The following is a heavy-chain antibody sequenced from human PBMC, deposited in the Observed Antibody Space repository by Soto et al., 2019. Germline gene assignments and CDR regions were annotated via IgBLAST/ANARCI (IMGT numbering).Heavy chain of an antibody. Sequence: EVQLLESGGGLVQPGGSLRLSCAASGFTFSSYAMSWVRQAPGRGLEWVSAISGSGGSTYYADSVKGRFTISRDNSKNTLYLQMNSLRAEDTAVYYCAKCYRLPDYGDYAVGVEYYYYGMDVWGQGTTVTVSS. CDR2: ISGSGGST. J-gene: IGHJ6*02. V-gene: IGHV3-23*01. CDR1: GFTFSSYA. CDR3: AKCYRLPDYGDYAVGVEYYYYGMDV. D-gene: IGHD4-17*01.